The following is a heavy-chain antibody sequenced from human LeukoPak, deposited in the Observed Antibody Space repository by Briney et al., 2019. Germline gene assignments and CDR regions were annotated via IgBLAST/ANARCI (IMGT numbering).Heavy chain of an antibody. J-gene: IGHJ4*02. CDR2: IKQDGSEK. V-gene: IGHV3-7*01. CDR1: GFTFSSYW. D-gene: IGHD5-18*01. Sequence: PGGSLRLSCAASGFTFSSYWMSWVRQAPGKGLEWVANIKQDGSEKYYVDSVKGLFTISRENAKNSLYLQMNSLRAEDTAVYCCARDRSSGFSYGQPGYFDYWGQGTLVTVSS. CDR3: ARDRSSGFSYGQPGYFDY.